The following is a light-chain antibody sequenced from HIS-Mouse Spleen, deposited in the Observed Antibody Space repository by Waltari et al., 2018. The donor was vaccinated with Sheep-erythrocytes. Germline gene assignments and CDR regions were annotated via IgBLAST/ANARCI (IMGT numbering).Light chain of an antibody. V-gene: IGKV1-5*03. CDR1: QSISSW. CDR3: QQYNSYSPLT. J-gene: IGKJ4*01. CDR2: KAS. Sequence: DIQMTQSPSTLSASVGDRVTITCRASQSISSWLAWYQQKPGKAPKLLIYKASSLESGVPSRLCGSGSGTEFTLTISSLQPDDFATYDCQQYNSYSPLTFGGGTKVEIK.